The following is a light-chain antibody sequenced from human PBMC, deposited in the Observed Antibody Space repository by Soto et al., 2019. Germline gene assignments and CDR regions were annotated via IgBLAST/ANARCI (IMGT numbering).Light chain of an antibody. CDR1: QSISSW. Sequence: DIQITQSPSTLSSSVGDRVTITCRASQSISSWLAWYQQKPGKAPKLLIYDASSLESGVPSRFSGSGSATEFTLTISSLQPDDFAVYYCQQRSNWPPTFGQGTKVDIK. CDR2: DAS. V-gene: IGKV1-5*01. J-gene: IGKJ1*01. CDR3: QQRSNWPPT.